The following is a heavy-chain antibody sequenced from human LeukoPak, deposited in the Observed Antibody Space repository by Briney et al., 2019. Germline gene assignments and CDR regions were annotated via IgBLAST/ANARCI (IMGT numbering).Heavy chain of an antibody. CDR3: ASMVSAHGSGNY. CDR1: GGSFSGCY. CDR2: INHSGST. D-gene: IGHD3-10*01. V-gene: IGHV4-34*01. J-gene: IGHJ4*02. Sequence: PSETLSLTCAVYGGSFSGCYWSWIRQPPGKGLEWIGEINHSGSTNYNPSLKSRVTISVDTSKNQFSLKLSSVTAADTAVYYCASMVSAHGSGNYWGQGTLVTVSS.